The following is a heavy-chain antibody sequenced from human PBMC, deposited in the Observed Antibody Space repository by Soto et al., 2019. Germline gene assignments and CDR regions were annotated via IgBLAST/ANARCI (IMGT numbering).Heavy chain of an antibody. CDR1: GGSISSGEYY. V-gene: IGHV4-30-4*01. CDR2: ISYSGST. D-gene: IGHD3-22*01. CDR3: ARLGAYYQSLDP. J-gene: IGHJ5*02. Sequence: PSETLSLTCTVSGGSISSGEYYWTWIRQPPGKGLEWVGYISYSGSTHYSPSLKSRVTISLDTSKNQFSLSLASVTAADTAVYYCARLGAYYQSLDPWGHGTLVTVSS.